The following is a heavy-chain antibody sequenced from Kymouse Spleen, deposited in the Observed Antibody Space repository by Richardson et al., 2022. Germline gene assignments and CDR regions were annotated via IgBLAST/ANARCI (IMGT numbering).Heavy chain of an antibody. J-gene: IGHJ6*02. Sequence: QVQLVESGGGVVQPGRSLRLSCAASGFTFSSYGMHWVRQAPGKGLEWVAVISYDGSNKYYADSVKGRFTISRDNSKNTLYLQMNSLRAEDTAVYYCAKEETGTTDYYYYGMDVWGQGTTVTVSS. D-gene: IGHD1-7*01. CDR1: GFTFSSYG. CDR3: AKEETGTTDYYYYGMDV. CDR2: ISYDGSNK. V-gene: IGHV3-30*18.